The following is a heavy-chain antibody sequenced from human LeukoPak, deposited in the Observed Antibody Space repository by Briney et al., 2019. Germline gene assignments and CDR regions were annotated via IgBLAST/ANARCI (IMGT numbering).Heavy chain of an antibody. V-gene: IGHV4-59*12. CDR3: AREPPLYSLSGSYYFDY. J-gene: IGHJ4*02. D-gene: IGHD1-26*01. CDR1: GGSISSYY. Sequence: SETLSLTCTVSGGSISSYYWSWIRQPPGKGLEWIGYIYYSGSTNYNPSLKSRVTMSVDTSENQFSLKLSSVTAADTAVYYCAREPPLYSLSGSYYFDYWGQGTLVTVSS. CDR2: IYYSGST.